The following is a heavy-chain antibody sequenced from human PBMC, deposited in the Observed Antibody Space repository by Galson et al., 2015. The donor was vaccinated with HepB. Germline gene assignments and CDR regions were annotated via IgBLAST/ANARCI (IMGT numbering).Heavy chain of an antibody. D-gene: IGHD1-7*01. CDR2: ISGSGGST. V-gene: IGHV3-23*01. CDR1: GFTFSSYA. Sequence: SLRLSCAASGFTFSSYAMSWVRQAPGKGLEWVSAISGSGGSTYYADSVKGRFTTSRDNSKNTLYLQMNSLRAEDTAVYYCAKYLELRLGKGPLDYWGQGTLVTVSS. CDR3: AKYLELRLGKGPLDY. J-gene: IGHJ4*02.